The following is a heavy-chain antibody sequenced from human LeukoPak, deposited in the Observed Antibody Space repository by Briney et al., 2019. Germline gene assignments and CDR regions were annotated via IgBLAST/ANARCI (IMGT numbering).Heavy chain of an antibody. CDR2: IYYSGST. V-gene: IGHV4-61*01. CDR3: ARDSGYYSWFDP. Sequence: SETLPLTCTVSGGSVSSGSYYWSWIRQPPGKGLEWIGYIYYSGSTNYNPSLKSRVTISVDTSKNQFSLKLSSVTAADTAVYYCARDSGYYSWFDPWGQGTLVTVSS. J-gene: IGHJ5*02. CDR1: GGSVSSGSYY. D-gene: IGHD3-22*01.